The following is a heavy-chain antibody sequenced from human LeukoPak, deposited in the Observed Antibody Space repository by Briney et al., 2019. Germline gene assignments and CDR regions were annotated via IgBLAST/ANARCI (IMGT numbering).Heavy chain of an antibody. CDR2: IIPIFGTA. Sequence: GSSVKVSCKASGGTLSSYAISWVRQAPGQGLEWMGGIIPIFGTANYAQKFQGRVTITADESTSTAYMELSSLRSEDTAVYYCARGPPVAEPFFGYGMDVWGQGTTVTVSS. V-gene: IGHV1-69*01. D-gene: IGHD6-19*01. J-gene: IGHJ6*02. CDR1: GGTLSSYA. CDR3: ARGPPVAEPFFGYGMDV.